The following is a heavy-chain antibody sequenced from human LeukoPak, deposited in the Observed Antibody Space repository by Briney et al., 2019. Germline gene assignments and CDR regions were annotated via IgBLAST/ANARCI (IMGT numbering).Heavy chain of an antibody. V-gene: IGHV3-48*01. J-gene: IGHJ4*02. CDR3: AKDVVDFWSGFDY. Sequence: GGSLRLSCAASGFTFSSYSMNWVRQAPGKGLEWVSYISSSSSTIYYADSVKGRFTISRDNAKNSLYLQMNSLRAEDTAVYYCAKDVVDFWSGFDYWGQGTLVTVSS. D-gene: IGHD3-3*01. CDR2: ISSSSSTI. CDR1: GFTFSSYS.